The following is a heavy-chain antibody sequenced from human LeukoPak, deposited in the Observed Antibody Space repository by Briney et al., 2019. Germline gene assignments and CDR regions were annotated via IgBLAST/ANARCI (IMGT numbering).Heavy chain of an antibody. CDR1: GGSISSGSYY. CDR3: ARENKTYYDILSYSVAPDI. J-gene: IGHJ3*02. D-gene: IGHD3-9*01. Sequence: SETLSLTCTVSGGSISSGSYYWSWIRQPAGKGLEWIGRIYTSGSTYYNPSLKSRVTISVDTSKNQFSLELTSVTAADTAVYYCARENKTYYDILSYSVAPDIWGQGTMVTVSS. V-gene: IGHV4-61*02. CDR2: IYTSGST.